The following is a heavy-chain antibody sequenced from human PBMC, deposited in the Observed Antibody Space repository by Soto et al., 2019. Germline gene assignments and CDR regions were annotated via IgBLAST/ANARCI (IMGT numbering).Heavy chain of an antibody. Sequence: QVTLKESGPVLVKPTETLTLTCTVSGSSLSNARMGVTWIRQPPGRALEWLAHISSNDEKSFSTSLKTRLTISQDTANSQVVPTITNTHPIDKAKYYSARKVQRYWYFDLWGRRSLVIVSS. CDR1: GSSLSNARMG. CDR2: ISSNDEK. V-gene: IGHV2-26*01. CDR3: ARKVQRYWYFDL. D-gene: IGHD6-25*01. J-gene: IGHJ2*01.